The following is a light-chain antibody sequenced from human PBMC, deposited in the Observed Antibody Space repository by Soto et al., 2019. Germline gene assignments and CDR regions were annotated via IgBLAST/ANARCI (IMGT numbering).Light chain of an antibody. CDR1: QPLLHNNGYNY. J-gene: IGKJ5*01. CDR3: MQALQSLT. CDR2: LGS. Sequence: VMMQPPLSLPVTPGEPPSMSCSPNQPLLHNNGYNYLDWYMQKPGQSPQLLIYLGSNRASGVPDRFSGSGSGTDFTLKISRVEAADVGVYYCMQALQSLTFGQGTRLEIK. V-gene: IGKV2-28*01.